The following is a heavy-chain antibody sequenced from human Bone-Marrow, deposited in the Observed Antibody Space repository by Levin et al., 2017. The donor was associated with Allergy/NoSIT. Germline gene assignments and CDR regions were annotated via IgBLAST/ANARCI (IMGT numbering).Heavy chain of an antibody. J-gene: IGHJ5*02. Sequence: QAGGSLRLSCAASGLTLSDHYMDWVRQAPGKGLEWVGRTRDKTNGYTREYAASVKGRFTISRDDSKNSLYLQMNSLKTEDTAVYYCARSTSSWDNWFDPWGQGTLVTVSS. CDR3: ARSTSSWDNWFDP. CDR1: GLTLSDHY. CDR2: TRDKTNGYTR. V-gene: IGHV3-72*01. D-gene: IGHD6-13*01.